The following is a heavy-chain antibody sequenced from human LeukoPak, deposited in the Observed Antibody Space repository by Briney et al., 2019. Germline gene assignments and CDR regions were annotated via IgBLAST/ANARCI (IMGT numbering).Heavy chain of an antibody. CDR2: ISGSGGST. CDR3: AKDNRFDRLPRYYFDC. V-gene: IGHV3-23*01. CDR1: GFSFSSYA. D-gene: IGHD3-9*01. Sequence: PGGSLRLSCAASGFSFSSYAMSWVRQAPGKGLEWVSGISGSGGSTYYADSVKDRFTISRDNSKNTLFLQMNSLRAEDTAIYYCAKDNRFDRLPRYYFDCWGQGTLVTVSS. J-gene: IGHJ4*02.